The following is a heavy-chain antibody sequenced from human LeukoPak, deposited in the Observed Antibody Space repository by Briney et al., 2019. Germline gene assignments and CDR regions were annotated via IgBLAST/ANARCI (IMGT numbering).Heavy chain of an antibody. J-gene: IGHJ6*04. D-gene: IGHD2-2*01. CDR1: GFTFSSYG. CDR3: ARDVVVVPAAHYGMDV. V-gene: IGHV3-30*03. Sequence: GGSLRLSCAASGFTFSSYGMHWVRQAPGKGLEWVAVISYDGSNKYYADSVKGRFTISRDNSKSTLYLQMNSLRAEDTAVYYCARDVVVVPAAHYGMDVWGKGTTVTVSS. CDR2: ISYDGSNK.